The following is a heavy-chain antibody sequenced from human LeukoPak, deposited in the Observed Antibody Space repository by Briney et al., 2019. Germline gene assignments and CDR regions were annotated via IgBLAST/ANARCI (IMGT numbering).Heavy chain of an antibody. J-gene: IGHJ6*03. D-gene: IGHD4-11*01. V-gene: IGHV4-4*09. CDR2: IYTSGST. CDR3: ARLATVTPPYYYYMDV. Sequence: SETLSLTCTVSGGSISSYYWSWIRQPPGKGLEWIGYIYTSGSTNYNPSLKSRVTISVDTFKNQFSLKLSSVTAADTAVYYCARLATVTPPYYYYMDVWGKGTTVTVSS. CDR1: GGSISSYY.